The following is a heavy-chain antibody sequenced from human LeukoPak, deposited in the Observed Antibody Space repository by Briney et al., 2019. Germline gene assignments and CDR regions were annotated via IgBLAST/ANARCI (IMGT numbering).Heavy chain of an antibody. CDR3: ARALSWTTDSYYYMDV. CDR2: MNPNSGNT. CDR1: GYTFTSYD. Sequence: EASVKVSCKASGYTFTSYDINWVRQATGQGLEWMGWMNPNSGNTGYAQKFQGRVTMTKNTSITTACMELSSLRSEDTAVYYCARALSWTTDSYYYMDVWGKGTTVTVS. V-gene: IGHV1-8*01. J-gene: IGHJ6*03. D-gene: IGHD3/OR15-3a*01.